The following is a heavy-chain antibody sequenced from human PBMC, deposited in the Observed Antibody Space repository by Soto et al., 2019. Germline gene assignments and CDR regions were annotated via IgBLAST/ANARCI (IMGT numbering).Heavy chain of an antibody. CDR1: GFTFSSYA. V-gene: IGHV3-23*01. J-gene: IGHJ4*02. CDR3: AKDPSSGFAMENYVDY. CDR2: ISGSSTST. D-gene: IGHD3-10*01. Sequence: EVQLSGSGGGLVQPGGSLRLSCAASGFTFSSYAMSCVRQAPGKGLEWVSAISGSSTSTYYADSVKGRFTISRDNSKNTLYLQMNSLRAEDTAVYYCAKDPSSGFAMENYVDYWGQGTLVTVSS.